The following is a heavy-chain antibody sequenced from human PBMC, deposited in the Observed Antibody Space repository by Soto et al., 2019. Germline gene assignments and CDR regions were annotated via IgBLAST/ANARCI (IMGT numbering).Heavy chain of an antibody. CDR3: ARGFWSGYYEKNWFDP. Sequence: SETLSLTCAVSGGSISSSNWWSWVRQPPGKGLEWIGEIYHSGSTNYNPSLKSRVTISVDKSKNQFSLKLSSVTAADTAVYYCARGFWSGYYEKNWFDPWAREPWSPSPQ. D-gene: IGHD3-3*01. CDR1: GGSISSSNW. J-gene: IGHJ5*02. CDR2: IYHSGST. V-gene: IGHV4-4*02.